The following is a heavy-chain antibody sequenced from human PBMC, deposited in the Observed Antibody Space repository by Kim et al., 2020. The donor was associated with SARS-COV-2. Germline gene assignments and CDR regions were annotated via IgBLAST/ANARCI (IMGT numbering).Heavy chain of an antibody. V-gene: IGHV3-15*01. Sequence: GGSLRLSCAASGFTFSNAWMSWVRQAPGKGLEWVGHIKSKTDGGTTDYAAPVKGRFTISRDDSKNTLYLQMNSLKTEDTAVYYCTTSRNNYYGSGSSEDYWGQGTLVTVSS. CDR2: IKSKTDGGTT. J-gene: IGHJ4*02. CDR1: GFTFSNAW. CDR3: TTSRNNYYGSGSSEDY. D-gene: IGHD3-10*01.